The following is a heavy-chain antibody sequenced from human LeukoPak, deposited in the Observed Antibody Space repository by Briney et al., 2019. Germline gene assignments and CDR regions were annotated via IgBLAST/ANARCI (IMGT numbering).Heavy chain of an antibody. CDR3: AREGDYYCSGGSCYDY. CDR1: GFTFSSYW. Sequence: GSLRLSCAASGFTFSSYWMSWVRQAPGKGLEWVANIKEDGSEKYYVDSVKGRFTISRDNAKNSVYLQMNSLRAEDTAVYYCAREGDYYCSGGSCYDYWGQGTLVTVSS. J-gene: IGHJ4*02. V-gene: IGHV3-7*01. CDR2: IKEDGSEK. D-gene: IGHD2-15*01.